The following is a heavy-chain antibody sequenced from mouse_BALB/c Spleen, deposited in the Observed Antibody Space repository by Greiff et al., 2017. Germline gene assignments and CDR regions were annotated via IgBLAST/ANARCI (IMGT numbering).Heavy chain of an antibody. J-gene: IGHJ2*01. Sequence: EVKVVESGGGLVQPGGSLRLSCATSGFTFTDYYMSWVRQPPGKALEWLGFIRNKANGYTTEYSASVKGRFTISRDNSQSILYLQMNTLRAEDSATYYCAREDYGNYVGYFDYWGQGTTLTVSS. V-gene: IGHV7-3*02. CDR1: GFTFTDYY. CDR2: IRNKANGYTT. CDR3: AREDYGNYVGYFDY. D-gene: IGHD2-1*01.